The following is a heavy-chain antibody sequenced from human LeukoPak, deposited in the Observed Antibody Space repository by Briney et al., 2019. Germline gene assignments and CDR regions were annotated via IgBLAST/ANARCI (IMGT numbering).Heavy chain of an antibody. CDR3: ARHLRAREPIEFDP. CDR1: GGSISSYY. V-gene: IGHV4-59*01. Sequence: SETLSLTCTVSGGSISSYYWSWIRQPPGKGLEYIGSIYYSGSTNYNPSLKSRVTISVDTSKNQFSLKLSSVTAADTAVYYCARHLRAREPIEFDPWGQGTLVTVSS. CDR2: IYYSGST. D-gene: IGHD1-14*01. J-gene: IGHJ5*02.